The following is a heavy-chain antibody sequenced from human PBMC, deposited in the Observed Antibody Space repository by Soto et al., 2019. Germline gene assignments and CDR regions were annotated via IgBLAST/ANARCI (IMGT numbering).Heavy chain of an antibody. Sequence: SETLSLTCTVSGASISVYAWSWIRQPAGKGLEWFGRLYSSGNTNYNPSFKSRLTMSADTSKSQFSLKLSSVTAADTAVYFCARGPYSSGWYVVDYWGQGTLVTVSS. CDR2: LYSSGNT. D-gene: IGHD6-19*01. CDR1: GASISVYA. V-gene: IGHV4-4*07. CDR3: ARGPYSSGWYVVDY. J-gene: IGHJ4*02.